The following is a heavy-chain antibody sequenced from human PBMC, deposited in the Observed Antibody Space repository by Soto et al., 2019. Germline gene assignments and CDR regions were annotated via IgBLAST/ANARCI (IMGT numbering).Heavy chain of an antibody. D-gene: IGHD6-13*01. CDR2: IWYDGSNK. J-gene: IGHJ4*02. Sequence: GGSLRLSCAASGCTFISYVMHWVRQAPGKGLEWVAVIWYDGSNKYYADSVKGRFTISRDNSKNTLYLQMNSLRAEDTAIYYCAKASVWYPYFDSWGQGTLVTVSS. CDR1: GCTFISYV. V-gene: IGHV3-33*06. CDR3: AKASVWYPYFDS.